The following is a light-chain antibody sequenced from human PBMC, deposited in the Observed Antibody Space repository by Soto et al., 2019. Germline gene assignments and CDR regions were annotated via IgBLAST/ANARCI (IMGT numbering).Light chain of an antibody. Sequence: EIALTQSPGTLSLSPGERATLSCRASQSVSRSYLAWYQQKPGQAPRLLIYGASSRATGIPDRFSGSGSGIDFTLTISRLEPEDFAVYFCQQYGSSPRTFGGGTKVEIK. V-gene: IGKV3-20*01. CDR2: GAS. J-gene: IGKJ4*01. CDR3: QQYGSSPRT. CDR1: QSVSRSY.